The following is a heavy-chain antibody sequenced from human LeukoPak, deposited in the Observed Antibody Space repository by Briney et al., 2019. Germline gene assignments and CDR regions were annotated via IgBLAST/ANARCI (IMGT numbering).Heavy chain of an antibody. CDR1: GGSISSYY. CDR2: IYYSGST. Sequence: PSETLSLTCTVSGGSISSYYWSWIRQPPGKGLEWIGYIYYSGSTNYNPSLKSRVTISVDTSKNQFSLKLSSVTAADTAVYYCARDASLGYFQHWGQGTLVTVSS. CDR3: ARDASLGYFQH. D-gene: IGHD3-16*01. V-gene: IGHV4-59*01. J-gene: IGHJ1*01.